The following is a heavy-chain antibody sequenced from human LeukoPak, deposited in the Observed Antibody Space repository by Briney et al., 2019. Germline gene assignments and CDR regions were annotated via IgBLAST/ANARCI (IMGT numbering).Heavy chain of an antibody. CDR1: GFTFSSYA. D-gene: IGHD2-15*01. CDR2: ISYDGSNK. CDR3: ARGLCSGPYCYYYFYGMDV. V-gene: IGHV3-30-3*01. Sequence: QPGGSLRLSCAASGFTFSSYAMHWVRQAPGKGLEWVAVISYDGSNKYYADSVKGRFTISRDNSKNTLYLQMNSLRAEDTAVYYCARGLCSGPYCYYYFYGMDVWGQGTTVIVSS. J-gene: IGHJ6*02.